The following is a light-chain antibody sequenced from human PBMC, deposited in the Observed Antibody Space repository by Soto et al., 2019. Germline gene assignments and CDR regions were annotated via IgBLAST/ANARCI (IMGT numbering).Light chain of an antibody. Sequence: DIQMTQSPSTLSASVGDRVTITCRASQSISSWLAWYQQKPGKAPKLLIYDASSLESGVPSRFSGSGSGTEFTLTISSLQPDDFATYYCQQYNSYSGGTFGRGTKVEIK. CDR2: DAS. J-gene: IGKJ1*01. CDR1: QSISSW. CDR3: QQYNSYSGGT. V-gene: IGKV1-5*01.